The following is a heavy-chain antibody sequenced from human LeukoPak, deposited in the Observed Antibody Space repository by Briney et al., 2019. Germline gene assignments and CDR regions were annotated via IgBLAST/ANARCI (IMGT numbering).Heavy chain of an antibody. CDR1: GFTFSRFS. V-gene: IGHV3-21*01. D-gene: IGHD3-16*01. Sequence: GGSLRLSCAASGFTFSRFSMNWVRQAPGKGLEWVSSITSSSTYIYYADSVKGRFTISRDNAKNSLYLQMNSLRDEDTAVYYCARGGVDYTRGSYKDFGGREPLVTVP. J-gene: IGHJ4*02. CDR3: ARGGVDYTRGSYKDF. CDR2: ITSSSTYI.